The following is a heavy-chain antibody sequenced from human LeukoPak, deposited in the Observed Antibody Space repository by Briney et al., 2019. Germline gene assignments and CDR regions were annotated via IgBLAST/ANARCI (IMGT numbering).Heavy chain of an antibody. CDR1: GFTFSDYY. D-gene: IGHD3-22*01. CDR2: ISSSGSTI. Sequence: GGSLRLSCAASGFTFSDYYMSWIRQAPGKGLEWVSYISSSGSTIYYADSVKGRFTISRDNAKNSLYLQMNSLRAEDTAVYYCARVSYYDISGYYLGYFDYWGQGTLVTVSS. CDR3: ARVSYYDISGYYLGYFDY. J-gene: IGHJ4*02. V-gene: IGHV3-11*04.